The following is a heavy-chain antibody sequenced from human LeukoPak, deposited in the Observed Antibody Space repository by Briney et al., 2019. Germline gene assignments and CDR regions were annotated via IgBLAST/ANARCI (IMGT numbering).Heavy chain of an antibody. V-gene: IGHV1-18*01. Sequence: GASVKVSCKASGYTFTSYGISWVRQAPGQGLEWMGWISTYNGDTDYAQKLQGRVTMTADTSTSTAYMEMRSLRSDDTAVYYCARGGYSYGRTIDYWGQGTLVTVSS. J-gene: IGHJ4*02. CDR2: ISTYNGDT. CDR3: ARGGYSYGRTIDY. CDR1: GYTFTSYG. D-gene: IGHD5-18*01.